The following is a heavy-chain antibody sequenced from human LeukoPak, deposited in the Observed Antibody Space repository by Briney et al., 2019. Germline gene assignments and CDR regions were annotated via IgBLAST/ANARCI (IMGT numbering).Heavy chain of an antibody. Sequence: GGSLRLSCAASGFTFSSYWMSWVRQAPGKGLEWVANIKQDESEKYYVDSVKGRFTISRDNAKNSLYLQMNSLRVEDTSIYYCALSSTARGGDDYWGQGTLVTVSS. CDR3: ALSSTARGGDDY. CDR1: GFTFSSYW. J-gene: IGHJ4*02. V-gene: IGHV3-7*03. D-gene: IGHD3-16*01. CDR2: IKQDESEK.